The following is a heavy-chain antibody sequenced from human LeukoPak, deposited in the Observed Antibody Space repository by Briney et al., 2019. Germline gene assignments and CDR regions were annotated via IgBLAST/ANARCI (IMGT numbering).Heavy chain of an antibody. CDR2: ISNSGST. CDR1: GGSLSSHY. J-gene: IGHJ6*03. CDR3: GRDALVGYFSYYYMDV. D-gene: IGHD2-15*01. V-gene: IGHV4-59*11. Sequence: PSETLSLTCTVSGGSLSSHYWTWIRQSPVKGLEWIGDISNSGSTSYNPSLKSRVTISIDTPKNQFSLKLSSVTAADTAVYYCGRDALVGYFSYYYMDVWGKGTTVTVPS.